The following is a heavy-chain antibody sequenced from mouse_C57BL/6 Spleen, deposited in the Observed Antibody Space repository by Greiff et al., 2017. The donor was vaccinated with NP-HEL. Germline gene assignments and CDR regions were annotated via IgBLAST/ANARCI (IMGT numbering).Heavy chain of an antibody. CDR1: GFTFSDYG. V-gene: IGHV5-17*01. J-gene: IGHJ4*01. Sequence: EVQLVESGGGLVKPGGSLKLSCAASGFTFSDYGMHWVRQAPEKGLAWVAYISSGSSTIYYADTVKGRFTISRDNAKNTLFLQMTSLRSEDTAMDYCAVTVVGDYYAMDYWGQGTSVTVSS. CDR2: ISSGSSTI. CDR3: AVTVVGDYYAMDY. D-gene: IGHD1-1*01.